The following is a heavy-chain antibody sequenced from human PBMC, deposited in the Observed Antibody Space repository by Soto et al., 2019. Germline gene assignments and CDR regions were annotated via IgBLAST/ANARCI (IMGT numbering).Heavy chain of an antibody. CDR1: GYTFTSYA. CDR3: ASPTSDYGDYVFDY. Sequence: GASVKVSCKASGYTFTSYAMHWVRQAPGQRLEWMGWINAGNGNTKYSQKFQGRVTITRDTSASTAFMELSSLRSEDTAVYYCASPTSDYGDYVFDYWGQGTLVTVSS. V-gene: IGHV1-3*01. D-gene: IGHD4-17*01. CDR2: INAGNGNT. J-gene: IGHJ4*02.